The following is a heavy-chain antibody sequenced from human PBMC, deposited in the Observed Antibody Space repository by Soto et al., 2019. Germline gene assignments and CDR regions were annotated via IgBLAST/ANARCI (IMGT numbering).Heavy chain of an antibody. V-gene: IGHV3-48*01. CDR3: ARGPPGGAAAGVAGYFQH. CDR1: GFTFSSYS. Sequence: PGGSLRLSCAASGFTFSSYSMNWVRQAPGKGLEWVSYISSSSSTIYYADSVKGRFTISRDNAKNSLYLQMNSLRAEDTAVYYCARGPPGGAAAGVAGYFQHWGQGTLVTVSS. CDR2: ISSSSSTI. J-gene: IGHJ1*01. D-gene: IGHD6-13*01.